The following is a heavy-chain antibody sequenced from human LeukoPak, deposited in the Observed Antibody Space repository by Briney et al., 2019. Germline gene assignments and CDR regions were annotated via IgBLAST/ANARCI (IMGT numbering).Heavy chain of an antibody. Sequence: ASVKVSCKASGYTFTSYDINWVRQATGQGLEWMGWMNPNSGTTGYAQKFQGRVTMTRNTSISTAYMELSSLRSEDTGVYYGARGGITMVRGVITNLGYYYGMDVWGQGTTVTVSS. CDR2: MNPNSGTT. CDR3: ARGGITMVRGVITNLGYYYGMDV. CDR1: GYTFTSYD. J-gene: IGHJ6*02. V-gene: IGHV1-8*01. D-gene: IGHD3-10*01.